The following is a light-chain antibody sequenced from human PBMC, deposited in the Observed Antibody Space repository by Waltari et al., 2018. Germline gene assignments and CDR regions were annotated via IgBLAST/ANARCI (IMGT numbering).Light chain of an antibody. CDR3: QKYVSLPAT. J-gene: IGKJ1*01. V-gene: IGKV3-20*01. Sequence: EIVLTQSPGTLSLSPGERATLSCRASQSGGRSLAWYQQKPGQAPRLLIYDASSRAAGIPDRFSGSGSGTDFSLAISRLEPEDFAVYYCQKYVSLPATFGQGTKVEIK. CDR1: QSGGRS. CDR2: DAS.